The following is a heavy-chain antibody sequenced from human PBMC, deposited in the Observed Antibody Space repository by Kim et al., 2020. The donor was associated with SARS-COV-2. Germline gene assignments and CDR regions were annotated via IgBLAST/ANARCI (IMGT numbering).Heavy chain of an antibody. V-gene: IGHV3-15*01. J-gene: IGHJ4*02. CDR3: TTYQY. Sequence: GGSLRLSCAASGFTFSNVWIRWVRQAPGKGLEWVGRTTTKTDGEITDYAAPVKGRFTISRNDSKNTLYLQMNSLKTEDTAVYYCTTYQYWGQRALVTVPS. CDR1: GFTFSNVW. CDR2: TTTKTDGEIT.